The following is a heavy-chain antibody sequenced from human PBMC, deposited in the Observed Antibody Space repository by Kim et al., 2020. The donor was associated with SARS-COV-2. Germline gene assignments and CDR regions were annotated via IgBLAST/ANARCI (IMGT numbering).Heavy chain of an antibody. V-gene: IGHV1-69*04. D-gene: IGHD2-15*01. CDR2: IIPIFGIA. CDR3: AKVVAATRPSYYYYMDV. Sequence: SVKVSCKASGGTFSSYAISWVRQAPGQGLEWMGRIIPIFGIANYAQKFQGRVTITADKSTSTAYMELSSLRSEDTAVYYCAKVVAATRPSYYYYMDVWGKGTTVTVSS. CDR1: GGTFSSYA. J-gene: IGHJ6*03.